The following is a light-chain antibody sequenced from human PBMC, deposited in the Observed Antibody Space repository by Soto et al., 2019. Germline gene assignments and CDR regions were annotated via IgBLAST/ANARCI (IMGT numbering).Light chain of an antibody. J-gene: IGKJ4*01. CDR2: AAS. CDR1: QAISSW. CDR3: HQADSFPLT. V-gene: IGKV1-12*01. Sequence: DIQMTQSPSSVSASVGDSVTITCRASQAISSWLAWYQQKPGQAPTLLIYAASNLQSGVPSRFSGSGSGTDFTLTISSLQPEDFATYYCHQADSFPLTVGGGTKVESK.